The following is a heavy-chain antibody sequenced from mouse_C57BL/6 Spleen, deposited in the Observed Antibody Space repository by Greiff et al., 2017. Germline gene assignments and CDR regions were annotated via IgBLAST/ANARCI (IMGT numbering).Heavy chain of an antibody. J-gene: IGHJ2*01. CDR3: GRPHYEGYFDY. CDR1: GFSFNTYA. D-gene: IGHD2-4*01. Sequence: EVQLVESGGGLVQPKGSLKLSCAASGFSFNTYAMNWVRQAPGTGLEWVARIRSKSNNYATYYADSVKVRFTSSRDDSESMLYLQMNNLKTEGTAMDYCGRPHYEGYFDYWGQGTTLTVSS. CDR2: IRSKSNNYAT. V-gene: IGHV10-1*01.